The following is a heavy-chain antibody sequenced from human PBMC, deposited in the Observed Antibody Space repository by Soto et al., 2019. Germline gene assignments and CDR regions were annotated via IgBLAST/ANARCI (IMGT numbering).Heavy chain of an antibody. Sequence: EVQLLESGGGLVQPGGSLRLSCAASGFTFSTYGMSWVRQAPGKGLEWVSAISGSGASTYYADSVKGRFTISRDNSKVTLYLQMNSLRAEDTAVYYWSKDGAATPLNLRYNKHDYWAQGTLVTVSS. V-gene: IGHV3-23*01. CDR3: SKDGAATPLNLRYNKHDY. D-gene: IGHD2-15*01. CDR2: ISGSGAST. J-gene: IGHJ4*02. CDR1: GFTFSTYG.